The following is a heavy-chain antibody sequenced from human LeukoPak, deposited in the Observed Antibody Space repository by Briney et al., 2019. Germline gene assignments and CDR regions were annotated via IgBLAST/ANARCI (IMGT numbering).Heavy chain of an antibody. CDR3: ARGGFSHGFDV. J-gene: IGHJ3*01. Sequence: GGSLRLSCATSGFTFRDYWIHWVRQAPGKGLVWVGRIDNDGSDTIYADSVKGRFTVSRDNAKNTLYLRMNSLRAEDTAVYFCARGGFSHGFDVWGQGTVVTVSS. D-gene: IGHD5-12*01. CDR1: GFTFRDYW. CDR2: IDNDGSDT. V-gene: IGHV3-74*01.